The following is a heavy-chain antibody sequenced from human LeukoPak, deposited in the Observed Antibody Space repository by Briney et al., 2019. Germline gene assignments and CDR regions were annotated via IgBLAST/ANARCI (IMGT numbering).Heavy chain of an antibody. J-gene: IGHJ5*02. CDR2: IYYSGST. CDR3: ARDGVYYGSGANWFDP. D-gene: IGHD3-10*01. Sequence: PSETLSLTCTVSGGSISSYYWSWIRQPPGKGLGWIGYIYYSGSTNYNPSLKSRVTISVDTSKNQFSLKLSSVTAADTAVYYCARDGVYYGSGANWFDPWGQGTLVTVSS. CDR1: GGSISSYY. V-gene: IGHV4-59*01.